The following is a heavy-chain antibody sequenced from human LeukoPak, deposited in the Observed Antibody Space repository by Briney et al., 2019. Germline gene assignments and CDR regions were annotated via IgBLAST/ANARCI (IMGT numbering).Heavy chain of an antibody. CDR1: GFTFSSYE. CDR3: ARAYSSGWFPGTFDY. V-gene: IGHV3-48*03. D-gene: IGHD6-19*01. CDR2: ISSSGSTI. J-gene: IGHJ4*02. Sequence: GGSLRLSCAASGFTFSSYEMNWVREAPGKGLEWVSYISSSGSTIYYADSVEGRFTISRDNAKNSLYLQMNSLRAEDTAVYYCARAYSSGWFPGTFDYWGQGTLVTVSS.